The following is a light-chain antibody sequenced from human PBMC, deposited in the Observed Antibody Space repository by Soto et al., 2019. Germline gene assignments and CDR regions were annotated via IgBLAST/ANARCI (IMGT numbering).Light chain of an antibody. CDR2: GAF. V-gene: IGKV1-5*01. CDR3: HQYDSSSSS. CDR1: QNINNW. Sequence: DVQMTQSPSTRSASVGDRVTITCRASQNINNWLAWYQQKPGKAPKLLIYGAFNLESGVPSRFSGSGSGTQFTLTINSLQPDDFATYYCHQYDSSSSSFGQGTKLEI. J-gene: IGKJ2*01.